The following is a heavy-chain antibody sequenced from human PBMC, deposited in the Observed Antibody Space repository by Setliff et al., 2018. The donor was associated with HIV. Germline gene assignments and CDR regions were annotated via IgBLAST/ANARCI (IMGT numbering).Heavy chain of an antibody. J-gene: IGHJ5*01. D-gene: IGHD3-16*01. Sequence: KTSETLSLTCAVSGYSISSGYYWGWIRQPPGKGLEWIGSIYHSGSTYYNPSLKSRVTISVDTSKNQFSLNLSSVTAADSAVYYCARTREYRFGFGLGQFDPWGQGTLVTVSS. CDR1: GYSISSGYY. V-gene: IGHV4-38-2*01. CDR3: ARTREYRFGFGLGQFDP. CDR2: IYHSGST.